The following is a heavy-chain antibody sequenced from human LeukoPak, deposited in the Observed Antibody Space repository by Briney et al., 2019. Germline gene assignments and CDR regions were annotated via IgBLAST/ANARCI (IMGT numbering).Heavy chain of an antibody. J-gene: IGHJ1*01. CDR3: AREYCSGGSCLYFQH. V-gene: IGHV3-74*01. Sequence: GGSLRLSCAASGFTFSSYWMHWVHQAPGKGLVWVSRINSDGSSTSYADSVKGRFTISRDNAKNTLYLQMNSLRAEDTAVYYCAREYCSGGSCLYFQHWGQGTLVTVSS. CDR1: GFTFSSYW. CDR2: INSDGSST. D-gene: IGHD2-15*01.